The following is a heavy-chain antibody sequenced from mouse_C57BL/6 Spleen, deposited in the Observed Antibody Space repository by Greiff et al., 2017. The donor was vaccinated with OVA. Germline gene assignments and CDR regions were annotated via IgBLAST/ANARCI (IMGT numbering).Heavy chain of an antibody. CDR2: IDPSDSET. D-gene: IGHD2-2*01. V-gene: IGHV1-52*01. J-gene: IGHJ4*01. Sequence: QVQLQQPGAELVRPGSSVKLSCKASGYTFTSYWMHWVKQRPIQGLEWIGNIDPSDSETHYNQKFKDKATLTVDKSSSTAYMQLSSLTSEDSAVYYCARSNGYIYAMDYWGQGPSVTVSS. CDR3: ARSNGYIYAMDY. CDR1: GYTFTSYW.